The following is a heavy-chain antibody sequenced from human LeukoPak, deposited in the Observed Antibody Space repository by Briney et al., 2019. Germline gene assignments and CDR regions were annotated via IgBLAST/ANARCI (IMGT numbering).Heavy chain of an antibody. Sequence: SETLSLTCAVSGGSISSSNWWSWVRQPPGKGLEWIGEIYHSGSTNYNPSLKSRVTISVDKSKNQFSLKLSSVTAADTAVYYCARRRQWLVRLFDPWGQGTLVTVSS. V-gene: IGHV4-4*02. CDR2: IYHSGST. J-gene: IGHJ5*02. CDR1: GGSISSSNW. CDR3: ARRRQWLVRLFDP. D-gene: IGHD6-19*01.